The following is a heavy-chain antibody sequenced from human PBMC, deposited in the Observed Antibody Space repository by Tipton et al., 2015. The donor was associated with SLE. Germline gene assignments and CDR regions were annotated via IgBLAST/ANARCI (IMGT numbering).Heavy chain of an antibody. CDR3: ARCTIFGVVRGSFDS. V-gene: IGHV4-34*01. Sequence: TLSLTCAVYGGSFSDYFWTWIRQSPGKGLEWIGDVNRSGSTDYHPSLKSRVTMSVDTSKNQFSLKLTSVTAADTALYYCARCTIFGVVRGSFDSWGQGTLVTVS. CDR2: VNRSGST. D-gene: IGHD3-3*01. J-gene: IGHJ4*02. CDR1: GGSFSDYF.